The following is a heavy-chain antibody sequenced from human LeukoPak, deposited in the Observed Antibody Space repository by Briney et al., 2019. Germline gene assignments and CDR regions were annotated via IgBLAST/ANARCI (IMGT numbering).Heavy chain of an antibody. V-gene: IGHV3-30*09. Sequence: GGSLRLSCAASGFTFSDYAMHWVRQAPGKGLDWVAVISYDGSNKYHADAVKGRFAISRDNSKNTMYLQMNSLRTDDTAVYYCARDLGVVRGAGGDYWGQGTLVTVSS. CDR3: ARDLGVVRGAGGDY. CDR1: GFTFSDYA. J-gene: IGHJ4*02. CDR2: ISYDGSNK. D-gene: IGHD3-10*01.